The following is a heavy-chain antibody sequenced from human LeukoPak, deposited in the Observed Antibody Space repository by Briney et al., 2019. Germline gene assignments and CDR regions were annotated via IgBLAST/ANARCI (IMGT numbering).Heavy chain of an antibody. V-gene: IGHV3-74*01. CDR1: GFTFSRHW. Sequence: GGSLRLSCAGSGFTFSRHWMHWVRQAPGKGLVWVSGIHADGSGTDYADFVKGRFTISRDNAKNMLYLDMNSLRADDTAVYYCARDRPNNWFDPWGKGTLVTVSS. CDR3: ARDRPNNWFDP. CDR2: IHADGSGT. J-gene: IGHJ5*02.